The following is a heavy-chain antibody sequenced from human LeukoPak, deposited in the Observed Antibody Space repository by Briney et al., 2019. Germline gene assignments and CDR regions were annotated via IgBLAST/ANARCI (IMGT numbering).Heavy chain of an antibody. D-gene: IGHD3-10*01. CDR2: INPNSGGT. V-gene: IGHV1-2*02. CDR3: ARPGIGYYGSRVDWFDP. Sequence: GASVKVSCKASGYTFTGYYMHWVRQAPGQGLEWMGWINPNSGGTNYAQKFQGRVTMTRDTSISTAYMELSRLRSDDTAVYYCARPGIGYYGSRVDWFDPWGQGTLVTVSS. J-gene: IGHJ5*02. CDR1: GYTFTGYY.